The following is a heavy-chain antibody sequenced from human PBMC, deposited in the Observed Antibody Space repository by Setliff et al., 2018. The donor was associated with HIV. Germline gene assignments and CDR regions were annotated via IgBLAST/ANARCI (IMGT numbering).Heavy chain of an antibody. CDR1: GYTFTNHL. Sequence: ASVKVSCKASGYTFTNHLLYWVRQAPGQRLEWMGWINADNGNTRYSQKFQGRVTITRDTSASTAYMELSSLTSQDTAVYYCAMGNSSWPYAFDFWGQGTMVTVSS. J-gene: IGHJ3*01. V-gene: IGHV1-3*01. D-gene: IGHD6-13*01. CDR3: AMGNSSWPYAFDF. CDR2: INADNGNT.